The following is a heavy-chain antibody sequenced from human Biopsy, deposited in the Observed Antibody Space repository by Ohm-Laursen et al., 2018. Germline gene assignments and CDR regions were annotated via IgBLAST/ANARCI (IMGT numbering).Heavy chain of an antibody. CDR3: ARPDASTFDS. D-gene: IGHD1-14*01. CDR1: GYSFTSYY. CDR2: INPGSGDT. Sequence: ATVKISCKVSGYSFTSYYLHWVRQAPGQGLEWMGLINPGSGDTILAQKFQGRVSLTRDTSADTAYMKLTSLTSEDTATYYCARPDASTFDSWGQGTLVTVSS. V-gene: IGHV1-46*01. J-gene: IGHJ4*02.